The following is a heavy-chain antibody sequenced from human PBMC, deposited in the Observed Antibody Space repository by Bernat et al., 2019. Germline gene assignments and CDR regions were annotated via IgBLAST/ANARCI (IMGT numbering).Heavy chain of an antibody. D-gene: IGHD2-2*01. Sequence: QVQLVQSGAEVKKPGASVKVSCKVSGYTLTELSMHWVRQAPGKGLEWMGGFDAEDGETIYAQKFQGRVTMTEDTSTDTAYMELSSLRSEDTAVYYCATVGYCSSTSCLHLYYYYGMDVWGQGTTVTVSS. CDR3: ATVGYCSSTSCLHLYYYYGMDV. J-gene: IGHJ6*02. CDR1: GYTLTELS. CDR2: FDAEDGET. V-gene: IGHV1-24*01.